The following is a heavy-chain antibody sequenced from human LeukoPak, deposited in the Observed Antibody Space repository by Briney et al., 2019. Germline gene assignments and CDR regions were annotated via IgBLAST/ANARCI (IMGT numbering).Heavy chain of an antibody. D-gene: IGHD2-21*02. CDR2: MNPNSANT. V-gene: IGHV1-8*01. Sequence: ASVRVCCKASGYTFTSYDVNWLREAAGQRREWRGWMNPNSANTGYAHKCQGRVTMTRNTSISTAYMELSSLRSEDTAVYYCARGGDVGYYYYMDVWGKGTTVTVSS. CDR1: GYTFTSYD. CDR3: ARGGDVGYYYYMDV. J-gene: IGHJ6*03.